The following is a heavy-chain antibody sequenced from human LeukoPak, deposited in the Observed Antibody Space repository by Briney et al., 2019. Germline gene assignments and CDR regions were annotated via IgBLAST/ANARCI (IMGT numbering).Heavy chain of an antibody. CDR2: IYYSWST. CDR3: ARHRDGYFDY. CDR1: GGSISSGGYY. V-gene: IGHV4-31*03. Sequence: SETLSLTCTVSGGSISSGGYYWSWIRQHPGKGLEWIGYIYYSWSTYYNPSLKSRVTISVDTSKNQFSLKLSSVTAADTAVYYCARHRDGYFDYWGQGTLVTVSS. J-gene: IGHJ4*02. D-gene: IGHD5-24*01.